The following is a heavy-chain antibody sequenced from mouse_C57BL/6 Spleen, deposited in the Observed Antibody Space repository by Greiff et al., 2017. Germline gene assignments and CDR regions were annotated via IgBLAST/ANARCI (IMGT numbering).Heavy chain of an antibody. CDR3: ASDRDTTAFDD. J-gene: IGHJ2*01. CDR1: GFTFSSYA. D-gene: IGHD1-2*01. V-gene: IGHV5-4*01. Sequence: EVQVVESGGGLVKPGGSLKLSCAASGFTFSSYAMSWVRQTPEKRLEWVATISDGGSYTYYPDNVKGRFTISRDNAKNNLYLQMSHLKSEDTAMYYCASDRDTTAFDDWGQGTTLTVSS. CDR2: ISDGGSYT.